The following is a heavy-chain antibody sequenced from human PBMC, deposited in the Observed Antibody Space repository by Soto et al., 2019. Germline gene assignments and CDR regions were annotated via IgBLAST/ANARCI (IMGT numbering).Heavy chain of an antibody. D-gene: IGHD6-19*01. Sequence: QLQLQESGSGLVKPSETLSLTCTVSGGSVSSTSYYWGWIRQPPGKGLEWIGSIYYSGSTYYNPSLKSRVTISVDTSKNQFSLKLSSVTAADTAVYYCARIVGIRNSIGQRYYFDYWGQGTLVTVSS. J-gene: IGHJ4*02. V-gene: IGHV4-39*01. CDR3: ARIVGIRNSIGQRYYFDY. CDR2: IYYSGST. CDR1: GGSVSSTSYY.